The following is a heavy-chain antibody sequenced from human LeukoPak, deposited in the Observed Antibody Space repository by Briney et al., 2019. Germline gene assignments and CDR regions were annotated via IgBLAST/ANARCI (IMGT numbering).Heavy chain of an antibody. CDR2: ISSSSSYI. CDR3: ARDPHTIFGVVSFDL. Sequence: GGSLRLSCAASGFTFSSYSMNWVRQAPGKGLEWVSSISSSSSYIYYADSVKGRFTISRDNAKNSLYLQMNSLRAEDTAVYYCARDPHTIFGVVSFDLWGRGTLVTVSS. D-gene: IGHD3-3*01. CDR1: GFTFSSYS. V-gene: IGHV3-21*01. J-gene: IGHJ2*01.